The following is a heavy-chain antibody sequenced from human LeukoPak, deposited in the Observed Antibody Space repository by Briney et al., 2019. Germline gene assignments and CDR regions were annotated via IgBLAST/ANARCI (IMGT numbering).Heavy chain of an antibody. CDR2: IWYDGSNK. CDR3: ARGDDILTGYTPDYGMDV. CDR1: GFTFSSYG. D-gene: IGHD3-9*01. V-gene: IGHV3-33*01. J-gene: IGHJ6*04. Sequence: GSLRLSCAASGFTFSSYGMHWVRQAPGKGLEWVAVIWYDGSNKYYADSVKGRFTISRDNSKNTLYLQMNSLRAEDTAVYYCARGDDILTGYTPDYGMDVWGKGTTVTVSS.